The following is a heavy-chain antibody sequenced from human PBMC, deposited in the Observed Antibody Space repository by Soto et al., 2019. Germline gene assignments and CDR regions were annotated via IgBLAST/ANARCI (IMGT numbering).Heavy chain of an antibody. Sequence: QVQLVQSGAEVKKPGSSVKVSCKASGGTFSSYTISWVRQAPGQGLEWMGRIIPILGIANYAQKFQGRVTITAAKSTSTAYMELSSLRSEDTAVYYCARDLRGFCSSTSCPPPYYYYYMDVWGKGTTVTVSS. D-gene: IGHD2-2*03. J-gene: IGHJ6*03. V-gene: IGHV1-69*08. CDR3: ARDLRGFCSSTSCPPPYYYYYMDV. CDR1: GGTFSSYT. CDR2: IIPILGIA.